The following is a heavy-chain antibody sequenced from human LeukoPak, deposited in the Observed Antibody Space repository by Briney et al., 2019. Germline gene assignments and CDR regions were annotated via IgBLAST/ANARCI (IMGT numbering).Heavy chain of an antibody. Sequence: SEILSLTCAVYGGSFSGYYWSWIRQPPGKGLEWIGEINHSGSTNYNPSLKSRVTISVDTSKNQFSLKLSSVTAADTAVYYCARNYDSSGYYLGYYFDYWGQGTLVTVSS. V-gene: IGHV4-34*01. CDR2: INHSGST. D-gene: IGHD3-22*01. J-gene: IGHJ4*02. CDR3: ARNYDSSGYYLGYYFDY. CDR1: GGSFSGYY.